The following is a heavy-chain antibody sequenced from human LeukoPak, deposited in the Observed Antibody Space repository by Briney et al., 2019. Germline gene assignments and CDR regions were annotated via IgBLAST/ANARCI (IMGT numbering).Heavy chain of an antibody. J-gene: IGHJ4*02. CDR3: ARLLSLWFGVFPPKMYYFDY. V-gene: IGHV4-39*01. CDR2: IYYSGST. D-gene: IGHD3-10*01. Sequence: PSETLSLTCTVSGGSISSSSYYWGWIRQPPGKGLEWIGSIYYSGSTYYNPSLKSRVTISVDTSKNQFSLKLSSVTAADTAVYYCARLLSLWFGVFPPKMYYFDYWGQGTLVTVSS. CDR1: GGSISSSSYY.